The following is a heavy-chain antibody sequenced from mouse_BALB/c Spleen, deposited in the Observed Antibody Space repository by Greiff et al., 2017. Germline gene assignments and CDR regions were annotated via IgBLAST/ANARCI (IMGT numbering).Heavy chain of an antibody. D-gene: IGHD1-1*02. CDR3: ARRIWAMDY. CDR2: INPSNGRT. CDR1: GYTFTSYW. V-gene: IGHV1S81*02. J-gene: IGHJ4*01. Sequence: QVQLQQSGAELVKPGASVKLSCKASGYTFTSYWMHWVKQRPGQGLEWIGEINPSNGRTNYNEKFKSKATLTVDKSSSTAYMQLSSLTSEDSAVYYCARRIWAMDYWGQGTSVTGSS.